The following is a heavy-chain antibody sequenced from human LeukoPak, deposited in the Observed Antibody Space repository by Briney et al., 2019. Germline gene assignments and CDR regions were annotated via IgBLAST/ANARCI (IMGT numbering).Heavy chain of an antibody. D-gene: IGHD4-23*01. J-gene: IGHJ4*02. CDR2: IYPGDSDT. V-gene: IGHV5-51*01. CDR3: ARKAVGTPYYFDS. CDR1: GYIFGSYW. Sequence: GESLKISCKNSGYIFGSYWIGWVRQMPGKGLEWMGIIYPGDSDTKYSPSFQGQVTISADKSISTAYLQWSSLKASDTAMYYCARKAVGTPYYFDSWGPGTLVTVSS.